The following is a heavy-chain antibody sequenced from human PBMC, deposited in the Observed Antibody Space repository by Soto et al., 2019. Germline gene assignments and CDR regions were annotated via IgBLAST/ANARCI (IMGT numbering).Heavy chain of an antibody. CDR1: GGSFSITNYY. D-gene: IGHD2-21*01. J-gene: IGHJ4*02. CDR2: VYYSGIT. Sequence: TSETLSLTCPVSGGSFSITNYYWGWIRQPPGKRLEWIGSVYYSGITYYNPSLKSRVTISVDTSKKQFSLDLSSVTAADTAVYYCVSQVPGIANYFDYWGQGALVTVSS. CDR3: VSQVPGIANYFDY. V-gene: IGHV4-39*01.